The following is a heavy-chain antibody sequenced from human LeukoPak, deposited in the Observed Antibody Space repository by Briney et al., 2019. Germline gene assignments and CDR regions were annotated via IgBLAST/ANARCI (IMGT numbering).Heavy chain of an antibody. CDR1: GGPISTSY. Sequence: SETRSLTCTVPGGPISTSYWSWIRQPPGKGLEWIAYIHFSGRTNYKPSLNSRVTISADTSEKQFSLKVRSVTAADTAVYYCARHSSGYDAFDIWGQGTMVTVSS. J-gene: IGHJ3*02. CDR2: IHFSGRT. V-gene: IGHV4-59*08. CDR3: ARHSSGYDAFDI. D-gene: IGHD5-12*01.